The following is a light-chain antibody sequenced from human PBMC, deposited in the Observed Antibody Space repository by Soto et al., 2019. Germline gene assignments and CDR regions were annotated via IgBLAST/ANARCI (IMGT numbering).Light chain of an antibody. CDR2: AAS. V-gene: IGKV3-11*01. J-gene: IGKJ2*01. CDR3: QQRSNWPPT. Sequence: EIVLTQSPATLSLSPGDRATLSCRASQSVSSYLAWYQQKPGQAPRLLIYAASNRATGIPARFSGSGSGTNFTLTIRKLEPEDFAVYYCQQRSNWPPTFGQGTKLEIK. CDR1: QSVSSY.